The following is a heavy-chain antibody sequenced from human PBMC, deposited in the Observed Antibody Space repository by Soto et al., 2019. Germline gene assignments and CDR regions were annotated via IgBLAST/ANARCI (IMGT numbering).Heavy chain of an antibody. V-gene: IGHV1-8*01. CDR3: ARGRLRPGD. CDR1: GCTFTSYD. CDR2: MNANSGNT. D-gene: IGHD5-12*01. J-gene: IGHJ4*02. Sequence: XSVKVSFKGTGCTFTSYDIPWVRQATGQGLEWMGWMNANSGNTGYAQKFQGRVTMTRNTSISTAYMELSSLRSEDTAVYYYARGRLRPGDWGQGTLVTVSS.